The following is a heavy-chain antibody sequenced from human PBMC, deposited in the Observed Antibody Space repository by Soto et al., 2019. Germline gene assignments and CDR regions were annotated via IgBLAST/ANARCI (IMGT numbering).Heavy chain of an antibody. J-gene: IGHJ5*02. CDR3: ARDSRIMITFGGVIPRNWFDP. D-gene: IGHD3-16*02. CDR2: INPSGGST. V-gene: IGHV1-46*01. CDR1: GYTFTSYY. Sequence: GASVKVSCKASGYTFTSYYMHWVRQAPGQGLEWMGIINPSGGSTSYAQKFQGRVTMTRDTSTSTVYMELSSLRSEDTAVYYCARDSRIMITFGGVIPRNWFDPWGQGTLVTVSS.